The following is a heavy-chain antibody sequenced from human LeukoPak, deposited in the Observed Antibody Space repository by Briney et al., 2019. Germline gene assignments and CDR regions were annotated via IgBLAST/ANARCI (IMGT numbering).Heavy chain of an antibody. CDR3: ARRGDILTGYTGY. V-gene: IGHV4-39*07. D-gene: IGHD3-9*01. CDR1: GGSISSSSYY. CDR2: IYYSGST. Sequence: SETLSLTCTVSGGSISSSSYYWGWIRQPPGKGLEWIGSIYYSGSTYYNPSLKSRVTISVDTSKNQFSLKLSSVTAADTAVYYCARRGDILTGYTGYWGQGTLVTVSS. J-gene: IGHJ4*02.